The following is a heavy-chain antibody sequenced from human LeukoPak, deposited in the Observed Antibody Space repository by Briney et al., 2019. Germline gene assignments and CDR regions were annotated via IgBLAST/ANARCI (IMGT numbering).Heavy chain of an antibody. CDR2: IIPIFGTA. D-gene: IGHD3-3*01. Sequence: SVKVSCKGSGGTFSSYAISWVRQAPGQGLEWMGGIIPIFGTANYAQKFQGRVTITADESTSTAYMELSSLRSEDTAVYYCARDHAYYDFWSGYYRGGAFDIWGQGTMVTVSS. CDR1: GGTFSSYA. V-gene: IGHV1-69*13. J-gene: IGHJ3*02. CDR3: ARDHAYYDFWSGYYRGGAFDI.